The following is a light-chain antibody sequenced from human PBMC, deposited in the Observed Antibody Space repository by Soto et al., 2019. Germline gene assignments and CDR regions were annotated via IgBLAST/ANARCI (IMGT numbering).Light chain of an antibody. V-gene: IGKV3-20*01. Sequence: EIVMTQSPGTLSLSPGEGAPLSCRASQSVDNDYVAWYQKKPGQAPRLIIYGASGRATGIPDRFSGSGFGTDFTLTISRLEPEDFAVYYCQQYGTSRSITFGQGTRLEIK. J-gene: IGKJ5*01. CDR1: QSVDNDY. CDR2: GAS. CDR3: QQYGTSRSIT.